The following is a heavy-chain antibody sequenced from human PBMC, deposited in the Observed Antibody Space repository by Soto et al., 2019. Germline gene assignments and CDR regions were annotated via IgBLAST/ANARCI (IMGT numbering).Heavy chain of an antibody. J-gene: IGHJ3*02. V-gene: IGHV3-7*01. D-gene: IGHD6-19*01. CDR1: GFTFSSYW. CDR3: ARDRRLQAVAGDAFDI. CDR2: IKQDGSEK. Sequence: GGSLRLSCAASGFTFSSYWMSWVRQAPGKGLEWVANIKQDGSEKYYVDSVKGRFTISRDNAKNSLYLQMNSLRAEDTAVYYCARDRRLQAVAGDAFDIWGQGTMVTVSS.